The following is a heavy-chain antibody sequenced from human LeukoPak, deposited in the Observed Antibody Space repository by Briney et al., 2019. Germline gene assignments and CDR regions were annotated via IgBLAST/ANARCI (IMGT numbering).Heavy chain of an antibody. V-gene: IGHV4-4*07. J-gene: IGHJ4*02. CDR3: ARERTGITIFGVVDY. CDR2: IYTSGST. CDR1: GGSISSYY. Sequence: SETLSLTCTVSGGSISSYYWSWIRQPAGKGLEWIGRIYTSGSTNYNPSLKSRVTMSVDTSKNQFSLKLSSVAAADTAVYYCARERTGITIFGVVDYWGQGTLVTVSS. D-gene: IGHD3-3*01.